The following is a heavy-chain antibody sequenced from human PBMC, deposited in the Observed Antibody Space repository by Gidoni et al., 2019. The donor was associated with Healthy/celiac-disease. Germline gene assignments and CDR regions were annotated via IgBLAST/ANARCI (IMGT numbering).Heavy chain of an antibody. CDR2: ISSSSSYI. CDR1: GFTFSSYS. V-gene: IGHV3-21*01. CDR3: ARGAVATTAASFDY. Sequence: EVQLVESGGGLVKPGWSLRLSCAASGFTFSSYSMNWVRQAPGKGREWVSSISSSSSYIYYADSVKGRFTISRDNAKNSLYLQMNSLGAEDTAVYYCARGAVATTAASFDYWGQGTLVTVSS. J-gene: IGHJ4*02. D-gene: IGHD5-12*01.